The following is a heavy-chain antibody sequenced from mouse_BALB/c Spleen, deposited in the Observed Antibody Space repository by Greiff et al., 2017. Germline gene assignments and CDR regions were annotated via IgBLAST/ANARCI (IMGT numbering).Heavy chain of an antibody. CDR1: GYTFTSYW. V-gene: IGHV1-69*02. J-gene: IGHJ4*01. CDR3: TLLRLRYAMDY. CDR2: IYPSDSYT. Sequence: QVQLQQPGAELVRPGASVKLSCKASGYTFTSYWINWVKQRPGQGLEWIGNIYPSDSYTNYNQKFKDKATLTVDKSSSTAYMQLSSPTSEDSAVYYCTLLRLRYAMDYWGQGTSVTVSS. D-gene: IGHD1-2*01.